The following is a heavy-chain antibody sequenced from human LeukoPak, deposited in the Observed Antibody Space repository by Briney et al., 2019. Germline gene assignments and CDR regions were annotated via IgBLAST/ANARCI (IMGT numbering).Heavy chain of an antibody. V-gene: IGHV4-4*02. J-gene: IGHJ4*02. CDR1: GGSISSSNW. CDR2: IYHSGST. D-gene: IGHD3-9*01. CDR3: ASTDYDILTGQFDY. Sequence: ASETLSLTCAVSGGSISSSNWWSWVRQPPGKGLEWIGEIYHSGSTNYNPSLKSRVTISVDKSKNQFSLKLSSVTAADTAVYYCASTDYDILTGQFDYWGQGTLVTVSS.